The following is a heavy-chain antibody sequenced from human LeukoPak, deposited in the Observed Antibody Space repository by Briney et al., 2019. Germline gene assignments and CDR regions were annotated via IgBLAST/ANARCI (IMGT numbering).Heavy chain of an antibody. CDR1: GYTFTSYG. V-gene: IGHV1-18*01. Sequence: GASVKVSCKASGYTFTSYGISWVRQAPGQGLEWMGWISAYNGNTNYAQKLQGRVTMTTDTSTSTAYMELRSLRSDDTAVYYCMVRGVIIDNNWFDPWGQGTLVTVSS. J-gene: IGHJ5*02. D-gene: IGHD3-10*01. CDR2: ISAYNGNT. CDR3: MVRGVIIDNNWFDP.